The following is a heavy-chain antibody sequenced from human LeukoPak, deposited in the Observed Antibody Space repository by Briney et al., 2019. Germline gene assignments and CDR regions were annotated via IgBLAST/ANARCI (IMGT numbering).Heavy chain of an antibody. CDR3: ARGPLTIFGVVIIQPTHFYMDV. V-gene: IGHV3-23*01. CDR2: ISGSGGST. CDR1: GFTFSGYG. D-gene: IGHD3-3*01. Sequence: PGGSLRLSCATSGFTFSGYGMHWVRQAPGKGLEWVSAISGSGGSTYYADSVKGRFTISRDNSKNTLYLQMNSLRAEDTAVYYCARGPLTIFGVVIIQPTHFYMDVWGKGTTVTVSS. J-gene: IGHJ6*03.